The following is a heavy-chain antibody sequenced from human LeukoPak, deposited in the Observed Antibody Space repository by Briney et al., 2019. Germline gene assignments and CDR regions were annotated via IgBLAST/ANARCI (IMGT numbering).Heavy chain of an antibody. J-gene: IGHJ4*02. D-gene: IGHD3-16*02. CDR2: IIPISGTS. V-gene: IGHV1-69*06. CDR1: GYTFSVYY. Sequence: SVKLSCKASGYTFSVYYIHWVRQAPGQGLEWMGGIIPISGTSKTTQKFQDRVTISADKFTSTVFMDLSSLRSEDTAVYYCARQLSAYNMGGDPFNYWGQGTLVTVSS. CDR3: ARQLSAYNMGGDPFNY.